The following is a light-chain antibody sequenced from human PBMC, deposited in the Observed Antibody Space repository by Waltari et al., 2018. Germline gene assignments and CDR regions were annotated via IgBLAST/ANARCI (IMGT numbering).Light chain of an antibody. V-gene: IGLV1-40*01. Sequence: QSALTQPPAVSGAPGPRVTIACTGRGPNIAAGLAVHWYQQLPGTAPKLLVYGNNSRPSGVPDRFSASKSGTSASLAITGLQAEDEADYYCQSYDSSLTGSWVFGGGTKLTVL. CDR3: QSYDSSLTGSWV. CDR2: GNN. J-gene: IGLJ3*02. CDR1: GPNIAAGLA.